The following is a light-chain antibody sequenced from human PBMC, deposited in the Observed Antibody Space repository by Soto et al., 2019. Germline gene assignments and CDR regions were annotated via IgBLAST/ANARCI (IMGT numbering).Light chain of an antibody. CDR3: CSYAGTPYV. CDR2: GVS. V-gene: IGLV2-11*01. J-gene: IGLJ1*01. Sequence: VLAQPRSVSAAPGQSVTISCTGTRSDVGGYNYVSWYQHHPGKAPKLMIYGVSARPSGVPDRFSGSKSGNTASLTISGLQAEDEADYYCCSYAGTPYVFGTGTKVTVL. CDR1: RSDVGGYNY.